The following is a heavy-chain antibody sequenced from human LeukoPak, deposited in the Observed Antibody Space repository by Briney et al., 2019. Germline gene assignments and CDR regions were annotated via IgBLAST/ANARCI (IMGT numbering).Heavy chain of an antibody. J-gene: IGHJ3*02. V-gene: IGHV3-74*01. Sequence: PGGSLRLSCAASGFTFSSYWMHWVRQVPGKGLLWVSCINNNGSSSITRHADSVKGRFTISRDNAKNTLYLQMNSLRAEDMAVYYCATGNYHGFDIWGQGTMVTVSS. CDR1: GFTFSSYW. D-gene: IGHD1-7*01. CDR2: INNNGSSSIT. CDR3: ATGNYHGFDI.